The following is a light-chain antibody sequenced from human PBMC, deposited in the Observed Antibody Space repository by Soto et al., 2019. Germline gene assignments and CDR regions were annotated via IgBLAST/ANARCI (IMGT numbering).Light chain of an antibody. V-gene: IGKV1-5*03. J-gene: IGKJ1*01. Sequence: DIQMTQSPSTLSASVGDRVTITCRASQSISSWLAWYQQKPGKAPKFLIYKASSLESGVASTISGSGSETEFTLTISTLQHDYFATHNYQQYNSYALGFGQGTKVEIK. CDR1: QSISSW. CDR2: KAS. CDR3: QQYNSYALG.